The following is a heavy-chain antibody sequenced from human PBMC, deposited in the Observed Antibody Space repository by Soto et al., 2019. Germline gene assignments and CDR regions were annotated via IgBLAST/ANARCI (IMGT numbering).Heavy chain of an antibody. J-gene: IGHJ4*02. CDR2: ISVSDAFI. CDR3: TRETVAGITGLDY. D-gene: IGHD1-20*01. Sequence: HPGGSLRLSCAASGFNVGAFAVNWVRQAPGKGLEWVSGISVSDAFIYYADSVRGRFSISRDASENILYLQMNSLRVDDTALYYCTRETVAGITGLDYWGPGTLVTVSS. V-gene: IGHV3-23*01. CDR1: GFNVGAFA.